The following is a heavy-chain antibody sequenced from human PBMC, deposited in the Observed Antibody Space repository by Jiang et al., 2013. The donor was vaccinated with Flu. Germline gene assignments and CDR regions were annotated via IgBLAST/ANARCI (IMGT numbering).Heavy chain of an antibody. J-gene: IGHJ4*02. Sequence: KPTQTLTLTCTFSGFSLSTSGVGVGWIRQPPGKALEWLALIYWNDDRRYSPSLKSRLTITKDTSKNQVVLTMTDMDPLDTSTYYCARARCGGSCYDSWGQGTLGHRLL. CDR3: ARARCGGSCYDS. D-gene: IGHD2-15*01. V-gene: IGHV2-5*01. CDR2: IYWNDDR. CDR1: GFSLSTSGVG.